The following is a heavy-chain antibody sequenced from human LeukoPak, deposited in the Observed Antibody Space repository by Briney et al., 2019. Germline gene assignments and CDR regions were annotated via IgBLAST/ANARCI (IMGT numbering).Heavy chain of an antibody. V-gene: IGHV3-30*02. CDR3: AKDDGRCGGDCYSDFTHAFDI. CDR2: IRYDGSNK. Sequence: PGGSLRLSCAASGFTFSSYEMNWVRQAPGKGLEWVAFIRYDGSNKYYADSVKGRSTISRDNSKNTLYLQMNSLRAEDTAVYYCAKDDGRCGGDCYSDFTHAFDIWGQGTMVTVSS. J-gene: IGHJ3*02. D-gene: IGHD2-21*02. CDR1: GFTFSSYE.